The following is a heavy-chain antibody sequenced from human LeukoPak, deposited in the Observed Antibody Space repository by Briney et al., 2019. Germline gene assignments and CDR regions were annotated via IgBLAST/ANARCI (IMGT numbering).Heavy chain of an antibody. CDR2: ISAYNGNT. CDR3: ARGPALSSGWNFDL. Sequence: ASVKVFCKASGYTFTSYGISWVRQAPGQGLEWMGWISAYNGNTNYAQKLQGRVTKTTDTPTSTAYMELRSLRSDDTAVYYCARGPALSSGWNFDLWGRGTLVTVSS. J-gene: IGHJ2*01. CDR1: GYTFTSYG. D-gene: IGHD3-22*01. V-gene: IGHV1-18*01.